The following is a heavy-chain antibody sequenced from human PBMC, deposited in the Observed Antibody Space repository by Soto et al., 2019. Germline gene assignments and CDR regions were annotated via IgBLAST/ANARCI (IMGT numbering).Heavy chain of an antibody. CDR1: GFTLRSYW. V-gene: IGHV3-74*01. J-gene: IGHJ4*02. D-gene: IGHD1-1*01. CDR2: IDGSGSNT. CDR3: ARNLNGYGNWDY. Sequence: AGGSLRLSCAASGFTLRSYWMHWVRQAPGGGLVWVSRIDGSGSNTFYADSVKGRFTISRDNAKNTLYLQMNNLSPEDTAVYYCARNLNGYGNWDYWGEGNLVTVS.